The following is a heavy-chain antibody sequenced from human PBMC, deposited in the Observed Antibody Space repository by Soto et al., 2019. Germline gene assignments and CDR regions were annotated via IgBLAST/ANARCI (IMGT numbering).Heavy chain of an antibody. D-gene: IGHD5-12*01. CDR1: GFTFSSYA. CDR2: VTGSGGST. V-gene: IGHV3-23*01. CDR3: AKGCPRDGYNDFDY. Sequence: PGGSLRLSCAASGFTFSSYAMSWVRQAPGKGLEWASSVTGSGGSTYFADSVKGRFTTTRDNSKDTLYLQMNSLTAEDTALYYCAKGCPRDGYNDFDYGGQGTLVTVSS. J-gene: IGHJ4*02.